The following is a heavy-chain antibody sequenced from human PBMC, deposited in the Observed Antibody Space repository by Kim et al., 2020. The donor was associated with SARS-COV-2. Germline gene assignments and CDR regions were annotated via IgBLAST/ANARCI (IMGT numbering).Heavy chain of an antibody. J-gene: IGHJ4*02. D-gene: IGHD3-22*01. CDR3: TSGPYYYDSAAYYHDY. CDR2: IRSKRYGETT. Sequence: GGSLRLSCTTSGLNFGDYAMSWFRQAPGKGLEWVAFIRSKRYGETTEYAASVKGRFTISRDDSKRIAYLQMNGLKTEDTAVYYCTSGPYYYDSAAYYHDYWGQGTVVTVSS. CDR1: GLNFGDYA. V-gene: IGHV3-49*03.